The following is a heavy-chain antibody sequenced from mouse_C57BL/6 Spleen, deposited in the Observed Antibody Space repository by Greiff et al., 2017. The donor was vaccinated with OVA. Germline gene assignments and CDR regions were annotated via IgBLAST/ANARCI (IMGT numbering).Heavy chain of an antibody. CDR1: GYSFTGYY. V-gene: IGHV1-42*01. D-gene: IGHD4-1*01. J-gene: IGHJ2*01. Sequence: VQLQQSGPELVKPGASVKISCKASGYSFTGYYMNWVKQSPEKSLEWIGEINPSTGGTTYNQKFKAKATLTVDKSSGTAYMQLKSLTSEDSAVYYCARETGTVFDYWGQGTTLTVSS. CDR3: ARETGTVFDY. CDR2: INPSTGGT.